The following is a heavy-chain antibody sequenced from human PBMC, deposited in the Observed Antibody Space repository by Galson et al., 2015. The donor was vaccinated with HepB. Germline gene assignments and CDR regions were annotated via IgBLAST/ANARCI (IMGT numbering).Heavy chain of an antibody. D-gene: IGHD2-2*01. V-gene: IGHV3-21*01. J-gene: IGHJ6*03. CDR3: ARDLSRYQLLLHYYYMDV. CDR2: ISSSSSYI. CDR1: GFTFSSYS. Sequence: SLRLSCAASGFTFSSYSMNWVRQAPGKGLEWVSSISSSSSYIYYADSVKGRFTISRDNAKSSLYLQMNSLRAEDTAVYYCARDLSRYQLLLHYYYMDVWGKGTTVTVSS.